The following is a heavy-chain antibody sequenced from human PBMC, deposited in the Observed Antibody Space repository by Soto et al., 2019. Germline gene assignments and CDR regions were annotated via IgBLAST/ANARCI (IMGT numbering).Heavy chain of an antibody. CDR2: IYYSGST. V-gene: IGHV4-59*01. CDR1: GGSLSSYY. Sequence: SETLSLTCTVSGGSLSSYYWSWIRQPPGQGLEWIGYIYYSGSTNYNPSLKSRVTISVDTSKNQFSLKLSSVTAADTAVYYCPRVGRNRAESRSAFDIWGQGTMVTVSS. CDR3: PRVGRNRAESRSAFDI. J-gene: IGHJ3*02. D-gene: IGHD3-16*02.